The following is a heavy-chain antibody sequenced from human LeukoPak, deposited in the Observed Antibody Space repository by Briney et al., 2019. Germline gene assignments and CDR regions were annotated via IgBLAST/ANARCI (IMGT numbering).Heavy chain of an antibody. CDR1: GFTFDNYA. CDR2: ISYDGSNK. V-gene: IGHV3-30*04. J-gene: IGHJ4*02. D-gene: IGHD6-19*01. CDR3: ARDTGYSSGWYIGY. Sequence: GGSLRLSCAVSGFTFDNYAMHWVRQAPGKGLEWVAVISYDGSNKYYADSVKGRFTISRDNSKSTLYLQMNSLRAEDTAVYYCARDTGYSSGWYIGYWGQGTLVTVSS.